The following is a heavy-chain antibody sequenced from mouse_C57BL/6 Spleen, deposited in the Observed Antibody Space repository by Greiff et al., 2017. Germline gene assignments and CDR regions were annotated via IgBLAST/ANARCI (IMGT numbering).Heavy chain of an antibody. CDR2: ISDGGSYT. CDR1: GFTFSSYA. J-gene: IGHJ1*03. Sequence: EVKLMESGGGLVKPGGSLKLSCAASGFTFSSYAMSWVRQTPEKRLEWVATISDGGSYTYYPDNVKGRFTISRDNAKNNRYLQMSHLKSDDTALYYCARDGSYDCDWYFDVWGTGTTVTVSS. D-gene: IGHD2-4*01. V-gene: IGHV5-4*01. CDR3: ARDGSYDCDWYFDV.